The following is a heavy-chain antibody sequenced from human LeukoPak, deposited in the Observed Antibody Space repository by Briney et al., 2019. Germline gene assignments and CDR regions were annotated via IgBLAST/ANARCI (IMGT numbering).Heavy chain of an antibody. D-gene: IGHD5-12*01. V-gene: IGHV1-69*05. J-gene: IGHJ1*01. CDR3: ARGESGYDLAEYFQH. Sequence: AASVKVSCKASGGTFSSYAISWVRQAPGQGLEWMGGIIPIFGTANYAQKFQGRVTITTDESTSTAYMELSSLRSEDTAVYYCARGESGYDLAEYFQHWGQGTLVTVSS. CDR1: GGTFSSYA. CDR2: IIPIFGTA.